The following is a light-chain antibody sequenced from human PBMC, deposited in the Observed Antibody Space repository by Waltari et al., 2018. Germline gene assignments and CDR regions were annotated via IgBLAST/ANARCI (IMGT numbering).Light chain of an antibody. V-gene: IGKV3D-15*01. Sequence: IVRTQSPATMSVSPGERATLSCRASQTVSSNLAWYQQKPGQAPRRLIYGASTRATGIAARFSGSGSGTEFTLTISSLQSEDFAVYYCQQYNNWPWTFGQGTKVEIK. CDR3: QQYNNWPWT. CDR1: QTVSSN. J-gene: IGKJ1*01. CDR2: GAS.